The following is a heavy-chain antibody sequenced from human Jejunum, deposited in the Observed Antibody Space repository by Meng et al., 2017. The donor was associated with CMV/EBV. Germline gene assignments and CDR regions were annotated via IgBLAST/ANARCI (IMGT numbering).Heavy chain of an antibody. CDR2: ITGDSNVI. V-gene: IGHV3-21*01. Sequence: LRSNNRHWVRQAPGGGLEWVSFITGDSNVIRYADSVKGRFSISRDNAKNSLYLQMNSLRAADTALYYCARDPDHGHGGSGRCLDSWGQGTLVTVSS. J-gene: IGHJ4*02. D-gene: IGHD3-10*01. CDR3: ARDPDHGHGGSGRCLDS. CDR1: LRSNN.